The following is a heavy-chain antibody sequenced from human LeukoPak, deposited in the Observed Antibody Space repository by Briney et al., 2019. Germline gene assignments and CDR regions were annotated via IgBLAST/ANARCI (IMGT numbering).Heavy chain of an antibody. CDR2: ISYGGSP. Sequence: PSQTLSLTCTVSGASISSGGYYWSWIRQHPGKGLEWIGYISYGGSPYYNPSLKSRVTISVDTSRNQFSLKLSSVTAADTAVYYCARGPHCSSTSCYSEYFHHWGQGTLVTVSS. CDR3: ARGPHCSSTSCYSEYFHH. V-gene: IGHV4-31*03. CDR1: GASISSGGYY. D-gene: IGHD2-2*01. J-gene: IGHJ1*01.